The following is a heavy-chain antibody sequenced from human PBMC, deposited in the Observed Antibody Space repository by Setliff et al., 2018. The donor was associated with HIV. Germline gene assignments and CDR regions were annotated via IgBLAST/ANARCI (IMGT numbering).Heavy chain of an antibody. V-gene: IGHV4-39*01. CDR1: GGSTDSGSYY. Sequence: PSETLSLTCTVSGGSTDSGSYYWAWIRQPPGKGLEWIGSMYYTGSTYYNPSLKSRVTISIDTSKNQFSLKLNSVTAADTAVYYCARAAWSSSTSCYSEAVAGEFDYWGQGTLVTVSS. CDR3: ARAAWSSSTSCYSEAVAGEFDY. J-gene: IGHJ4*02. D-gene: IGHD2-2*01. CDR2: MYYTGST.